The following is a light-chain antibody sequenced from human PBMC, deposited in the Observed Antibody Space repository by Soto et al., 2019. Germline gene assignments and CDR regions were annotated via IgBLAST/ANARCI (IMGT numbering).Light chain of an antibody. CDR1: SSDVGGYDY. V-gene: IGLV2-8*01. J-gene: IGLJ1*01. CDR3: TSYAGSNTPYA. Sequence: QSALTQPPSASGSPGQSVTISCTGTSSDVGGYDYVSWYQQHPGKAPKLMIFEVTKRPSGVPNRFSGSKSGNTASLTVSGLQAEDEADYYCTSYAGSNTPYAFGTGTKVTV. CDR2: EVT.